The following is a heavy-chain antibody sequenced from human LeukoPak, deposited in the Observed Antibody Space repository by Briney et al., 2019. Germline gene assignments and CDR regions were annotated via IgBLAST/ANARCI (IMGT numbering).Heavy chain of an antibody. Sequence: SETLPLTCAVYGGSFSGYYWSWIRQPPGKGLEWIGEINHSGSTNYNPSLKSRVTISVDTSKNQFSLKLSSVTAADTAVYYCARGGYFDYWGQGTLVTVSS. J-gene: IGHJ4*02. CDR3: ARGGYFDY. CDR2: INHSGST. CDR1: GGSFSGYY. V-gene: IGHV4-34*01.